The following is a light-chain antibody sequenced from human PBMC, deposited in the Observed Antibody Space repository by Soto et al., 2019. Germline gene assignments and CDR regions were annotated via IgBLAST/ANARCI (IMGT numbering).Light chain of an antibody. CDR2: ASS. CDR3: LQYDSVPTT. CDR1: QSVSNIY. V-gene: IGKV3-20*01. Sequence: EIVLTQSPDTVSLSPGERATLSCRASQSVSNIYLSWYQQKPGQAPRLLIYASSNRATGIPDRFSGTGSGTDFTLTISRLEPEDFAVYYCLQYDSVPTTFGQGTKVEIK. J-gene: IGKJ1*01.